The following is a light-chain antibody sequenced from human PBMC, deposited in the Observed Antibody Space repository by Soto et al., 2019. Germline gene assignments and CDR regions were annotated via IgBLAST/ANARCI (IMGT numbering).Light chain of an antibody. CDR2: AAV. Sequence: DIHDIKRPSVLRASFEDRSRSTCRASQGISQYVAWYQQKPGKAPKLLVYAAVVLQDGVPSRFSGTGSATEFILIICGLQPEDFATYYCQQVNYYPFTFGGGTKVDIK. CDR1: QGISQY. CDR3: QQVNYYPFT. V-gene: IGKV1-9*01. J-gene: IGKJ4*01.